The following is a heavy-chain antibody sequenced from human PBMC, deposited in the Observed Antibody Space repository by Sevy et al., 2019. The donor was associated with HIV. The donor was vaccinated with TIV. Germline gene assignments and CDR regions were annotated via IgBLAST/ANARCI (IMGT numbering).Heavy chain of an antibody. CDR3: ARRAYGSSHYFDY. Sequence: SETLSLTCSVSGDSITSSSYYWGWIRQPPGKGLEWIGIIYYRGNTYYYPSLKSRVTIFVDTSKNHFSLKLTSVTAADTAFYYCARRAYGSSHYFDYWGQGTLVTVSS. V-gene: IGHV4-39*02. D-gene: IGHD6-13*01. CDR2: IYYRGNT. CDR1: GDSITSSSYY. J-gene: IGHJ4*02.